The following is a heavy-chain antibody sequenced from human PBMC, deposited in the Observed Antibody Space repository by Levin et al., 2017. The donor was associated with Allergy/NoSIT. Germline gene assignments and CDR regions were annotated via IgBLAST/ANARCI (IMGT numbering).Heavy chain of an antibody. V-gene: IGHV3-66*01. CDR3: ATDRVGAFDS. CDR2: IYSGGST. D-gene: IGHD1-26*01. Sequence: GESLKISCAASGFTVSSNYMSWVRQAPGKGLEWVSVIYSGGSTYYADSVKGRFTISRDNSKNTLFLQLNSLRAEDTAVYYCATDRVGAFDSWGQGTLVTVSS. J-gene: IGHJ4*02. CDR1: GFTVSSNY.